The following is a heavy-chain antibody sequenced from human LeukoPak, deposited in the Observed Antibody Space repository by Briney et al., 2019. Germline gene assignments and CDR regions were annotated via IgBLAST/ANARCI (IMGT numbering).Heavy chain of an antibody. V-gene: IGHV4-4*07. D-gene: IGHD2-2*02. CDR3: ARDDPGSAAIGNWFDP. CDR2: IYTSGST. CDR1: GGSISSCY. Sequence: SETLSLTCTVSGGSISSCYWSWIRQPAGKGQEWIGRIYTSGSTNYNPSLKSRVTMSVDTSKNQFSLKLSSVTAADTAVYYCARDDPGSAAIGNWFDPWGQGTLVTVSS. J-gene: IGHJ5*02.